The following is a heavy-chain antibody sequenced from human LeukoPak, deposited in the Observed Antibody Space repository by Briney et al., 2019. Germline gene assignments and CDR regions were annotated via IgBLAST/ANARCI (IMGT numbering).Heavy chain of an antibody. Sequence: PSETLSLTCTVSGGSISSSSYYWGWIRQPPGKGLEWIGSIYYSGSTYYNPSLKSRVTISVDTSKNQFSLKLSSVTAADTAVYYCARDHIAVNAFDIWGQGTMVTVFS. CDR2: IYYSGST. V-gene: IGHV4-39*07. CDR3: ARDHIAVNAFDI. CDR1: GGSISSSSYY. J-gene: IGHJ3*02. D-gene: IGHD6-19*01.